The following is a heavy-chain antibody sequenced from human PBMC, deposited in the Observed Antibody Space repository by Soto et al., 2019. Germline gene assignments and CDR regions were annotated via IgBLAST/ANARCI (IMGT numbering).Heavy chain of an antibody. CDR1: GDTFTDYY. CDR2: VNPNGGHT. D-gene: IGHD2-21*02. J-gene: IGHJ4*02. V-gene: IGHV1-46*01. CDR3: ARGGHVVVVTAALYC. Sequence: QVQLVQSGAEVKKPGASVKVSCKASGDTFTDYYIHWVRQAPGQGLEWMGTVNPNGGHTTYAQHFLGRMTMTRDTSTITLYMELTSLTSEDTAVYYWARGGHVVVVTAALYCWGQGTLVTVSS.